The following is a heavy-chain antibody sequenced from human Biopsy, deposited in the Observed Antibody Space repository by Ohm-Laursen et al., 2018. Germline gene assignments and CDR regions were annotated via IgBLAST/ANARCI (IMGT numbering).Heavy chain of an antibody. D-gene: IGHD4-23*01. Sequence: LSCAASGFTFSSYAMTWVRQAPGKGLEWIGHISYTGYTSYNASLKSRVTISVDTSRNHFSLRLSSLTAADTAVYYCARGSNDFGGLYFPRWGQGTLLTVSS. J-gene: IGHJ4*02. V-gene: IGHV4-59*01. CDR3: ARGSNDFGGLYFPR. CDR2: ISYTGYT. CDR1: GFTFSSYA.